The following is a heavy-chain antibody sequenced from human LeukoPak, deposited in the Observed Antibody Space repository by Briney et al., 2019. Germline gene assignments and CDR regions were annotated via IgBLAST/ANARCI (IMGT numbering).Heavy chain of an antibody. Sequence: GGSLRLSCAASGFTFSSYAMSWVRHTPGGGLEWVSGISGSGDSTYYADSVKGRFTISRDNSKNTLYLQMKSLRAEDTAVYYCAKGVQRDTKSIDYWGQGTLVTVSS. J-gene: IGHJ4*02. CDR2: ISGSGDST. D-gene: IGHD1-26*01. V-gene: IGHV3-23*01. CDR3: AKGVQRDTKSIDY. CDR1: GFTFSSYA.